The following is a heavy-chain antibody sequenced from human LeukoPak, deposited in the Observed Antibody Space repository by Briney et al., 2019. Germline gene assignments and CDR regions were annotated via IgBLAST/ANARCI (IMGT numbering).Heavy chain of an antibody. D-gene: IGHD3-10*01. CDR3: ARHPELYFFDY. J-gene: IGHJ4*02. CDR1: GGSISSYY. V-gene: IGHV4-59*08. Sequence: SETLSLTCTVSGGSISSYYWSWIRQPPGKGLEWIGYIYYSGSTNYNPSLKSRVTISADTSKNQVSLTLSSVTAADTAVYYCARHPELYFFDYWGQGTLVTVSS. CDR2: IYYSGST.